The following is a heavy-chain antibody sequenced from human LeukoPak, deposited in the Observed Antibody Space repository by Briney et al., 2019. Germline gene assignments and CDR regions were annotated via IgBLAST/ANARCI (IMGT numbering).Heavy chain of an antibody. D-gene: IGHD1-26*01. CDR1: GFTFSDYY. J-gene: IGHJ6*03. CDR3: ARVPRIVGATHYYYYYYMDV. Sequence: PGGSLRLSCAASGFTFSDYYMSWIRQAPGKGLEWVSYISSSGSTIYYADSVKGRFTISRDNAKNSLYLQMNSLRAEDTAVYYCARVPRIVGATHYYYYYYMDVRGKGTTVTISS. CDR2: ISSSGSTI. V-gene: IGHV3-11*01.